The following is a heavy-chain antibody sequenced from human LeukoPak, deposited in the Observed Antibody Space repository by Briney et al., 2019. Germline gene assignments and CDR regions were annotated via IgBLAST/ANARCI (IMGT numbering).Heavy chain of an antibody. Sequence: ASVKVSCKASGYTFTSYGISWVRQAPGQGLEWMGWISGNNGNTNYAQKLRGRVTMTTDTSTSTAYMELRSLRSDDTAVYYCARDRSGSYLLSDWGQGTLVTVSS. D-gene: IGHD1-26*01. J-gene: IGHJ4*02. CDR3: ARDRSGSYLLSD. CDR2: ISGNNGNT. CDR1: GYTFTSYG. V-gene: IGHV1-18*01.